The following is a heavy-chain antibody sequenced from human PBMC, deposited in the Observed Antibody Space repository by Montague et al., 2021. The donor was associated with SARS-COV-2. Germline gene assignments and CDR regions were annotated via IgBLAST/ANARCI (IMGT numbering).Heavy chain of an antibody. CDR3: ASPGGYCTGGSCYYVY. CDR1: GGSISTYY. Sequence: SETLSLTCSVSGGSISTYYWSWIRQPPGKGLEWIGYIYYSGSTNYNPSLKSRVTISIDTSKNQFSLELSSVTAADVAVYCCASPGGYCTGGSCYYVYWGQGTLVTVSS. D-gene: IGHD2-15*01. J-gene: IGHJ4*02. CDR2: IYYSGST. V-gene: IGHV4-59*01.